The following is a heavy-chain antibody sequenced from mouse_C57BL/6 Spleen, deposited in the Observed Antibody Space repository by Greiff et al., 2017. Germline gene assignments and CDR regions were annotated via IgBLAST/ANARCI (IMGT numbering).Heavy chain of an antibody. D-gene: IGHD2-4*01. CDR2: IWSGGST. Sequence: QVQLQQSGPGLVQPSQSLSITCTVSGFSLTSYGVHWVRQSPGKGLEWLGVIWSGGSTDYNAAFISRLSISKDNSKSQVFFIMNSLQADDTAIYYCSRRDYDYDDYAMDYWGQGTSVTVSS. V-gene: IGHV2-2*01. J-gene: IGHJ4*01. CDR3: SRRDYDYDDYAMDY. CDR1: GFSLTSYG.